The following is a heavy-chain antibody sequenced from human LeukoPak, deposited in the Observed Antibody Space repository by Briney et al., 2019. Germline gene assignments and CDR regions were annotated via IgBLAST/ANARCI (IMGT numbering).Heavy chain of an antibody. CDR2: IIPILGIA. CDR3: AREVTIFGVVISFPDY. J-gene: IGHJ4*02. CDR1: GGTFSSYA. V-gene: IGHV1-69*04. D-gene: IGHD3-3*01. Sequence: ASVKVSCKASGGTFSSYAISWVRQAPGQGLEWMGRIIPILGIANYAQKFQGRVTITADKSTSTAYMELSSLRSEDTAVYYCAREVTIFGVVISFPDYWGQGTLVTVSS.